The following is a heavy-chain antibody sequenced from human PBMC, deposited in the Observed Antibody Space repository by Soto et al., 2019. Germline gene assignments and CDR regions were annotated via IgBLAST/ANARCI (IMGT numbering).Heavy chain of an antibody. Sequence: VQLVESGGRLVSPGGSLTLSCVGSGFRFSDHSMHWVRRAPGTGLQWLSYISSSGDTTHYADSVRGRFTVSRDNAKNSVFLRMDSLRDDDTAMYYCVRLPKGSLVTAWGQGTLVTVSS. J-gene: IGHJ4*02. CDR2: ISSSGDTT. V-gene: IGHV3-48*02. CDR3: VRLPKGSLVTA. CDR1: GFRFSDHS. D-gene: IGHD2-21*02.